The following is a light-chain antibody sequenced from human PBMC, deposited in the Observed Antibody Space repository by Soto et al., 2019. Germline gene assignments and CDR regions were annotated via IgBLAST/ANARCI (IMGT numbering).Light chain of an antibody. J-gene: IGKJ1*01. CDR3: MQALQTPRT. V-gene: IGKV2-28*01. CDR2: LGS. CDR1: QSLLHSNGYND. Sequence: DIVMTQSPLSLPVTPGEPASISCRSSQSLLHSNGYNDLDWYVQKPGQSPQLLIYLGSYRASGVPDRFSGSGSGTDFTLKISRVEAEDVGVYYCMQALQTPRTFGQGTKVEIK.